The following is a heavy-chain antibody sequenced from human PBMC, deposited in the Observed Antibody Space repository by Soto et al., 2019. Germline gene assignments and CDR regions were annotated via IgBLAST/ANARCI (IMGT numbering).Heavy chain of an antibody. CDR2: MSFDGSNK. CDR1: GFTFRSYG. D-gene: IGHD1-1*01. V-gene: IGHV3-30*18. J-gene: IGHJ6*02. Sequence: QVQLVESGGGVVQPGRSLRLSCAASGFTFRSYGMHWVRQAPGKGLEWVALMSFDGSNKYYADSVRGRFTISSDNSKSTLYLQMDILRPEDTAGYYCAKEFGLELQLSHPYYNSGMDVWCQGTTVTVSS. CDR3: AKEFGLELQLSHPYYNSGMDV.